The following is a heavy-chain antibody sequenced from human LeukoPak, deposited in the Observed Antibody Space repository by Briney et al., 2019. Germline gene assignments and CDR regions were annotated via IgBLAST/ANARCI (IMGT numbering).Heavy chain of an antibody. D-gene: IGHD4-17*01. CDR2: INPDSGGT. Sequence: GASVKVSCKASGYPFTDYYIHWVRQAPGQGLEWMGWINPDSGGTNYAQEFQGRVTMTRDTSISTAYMELSSLKSDDTAVYYCARAYGVTPGDRWGQGTLVTVSS. V-gene: IGHV1-2*02. J-gene: IGHJ5*02. CDR1: GYPFTDYY. CDR3: ARAYGVTPGDR.